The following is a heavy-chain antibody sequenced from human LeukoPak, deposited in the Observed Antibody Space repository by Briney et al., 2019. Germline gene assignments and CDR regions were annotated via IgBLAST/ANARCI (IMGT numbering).Heavy chain of an antibody. CDR3: ARVGIDSGSFADFDY. CDR2: IYHSGST. V-gene: IGHV4-38-2*02. Sequence: SETLSLTCTVSGYSISSDYYWGWIRQPPGKGLEWIGSIYHSGSTYYNPSLKSRVTISVDTSEDQSSLKLSSVTAADTAVYFCARVGIDSGSFADFDYWGQGTLVTVSS. D-gene: IGHD1-26*01. CDR1: GYSISSDYY. J-gene: IGHJ4*02.